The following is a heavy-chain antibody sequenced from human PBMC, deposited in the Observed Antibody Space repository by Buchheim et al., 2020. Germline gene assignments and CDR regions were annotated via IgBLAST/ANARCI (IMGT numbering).Heavy chain of an antibody. V-gene: IGHV4-34*01. J-gene: IGHJ4*02. CDR1: GGSFSGYY. Sequence: QVQLQQWGAGLLKPSETLSLTCAVYGGSFSGYYWSWIRQPPGKGLEWIGEINHSGSTNYNPSLKSRVTISVDTSKNQFSLKLSSVTAADTAVYYCARGQRGSGSYYNRPFDYWGQGTL. D-gene: IGHD3-10*01. CDR3: ARGQRGSGSYYNRPFDY. CDR2: INHSGST.